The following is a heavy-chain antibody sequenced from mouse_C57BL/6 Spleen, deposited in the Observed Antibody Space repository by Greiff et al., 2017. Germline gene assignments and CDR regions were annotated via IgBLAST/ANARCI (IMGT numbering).Heavy chain of an antibody. CDR1: GFNFKNTY. CDR3: ARLTPYAMDY. Sequence: EVQLQQSVAELVRPGASVKLSCTASGFNFKNTYMHWVKQRPEQGLEWIGRIDPANGNTKYAPKFQGKATITADTSSNTAYLQLSSLTSEDTAIYYCARLTPYAMDYWGQGTSVTVSS. CDR2: IDPANGNT. J-gene: IGHJ4*01. D-gene: IGHD4-1*01. V-gene: IGHV14-3*01.